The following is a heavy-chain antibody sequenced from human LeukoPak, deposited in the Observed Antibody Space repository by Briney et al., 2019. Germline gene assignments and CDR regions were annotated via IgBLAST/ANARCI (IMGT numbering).Heavy chain of an antibody. CDR2: INHSGST. Sequence: SETLSLTCAVYGGSFSGYYWSWIRQPPGKGLEWIGEINHSGSTNYNPSLKSRVTISVDTSKNQFSLKLSSVTAADTAVYYCARPGRWLQPYFDYWGQGTLVTVSS. D-gene: IGHD5-24*01. CDR3: ARPGRWLQPYFDY. J-gene: IGHJ4*02. CDR1: GGSFSGYY. V-gene: IGHV4-34*01.